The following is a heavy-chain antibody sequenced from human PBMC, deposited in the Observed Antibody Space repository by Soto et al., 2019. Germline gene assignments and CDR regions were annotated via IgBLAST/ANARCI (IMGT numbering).Heavy chain of an antibody. J-gene: IGHJ6*03. CDR2: INAGNGNT. Sequence: ASVKVSCKASGYTFTSYAMHWVRQAPGQRLEWMGWINAGNGNTKYSQKFQGRVTITRDTSASTAYMELSSLRSEDTAVYYCCSWSGYYTGDSYYYMDVWGKGTTVTVSS. V-gene: IGHV1-3*01. D-gene: IGHD3-3*01. CDR1: GYTFTSYA. CDR3: CSWSGYYTGDSYYYMDV.